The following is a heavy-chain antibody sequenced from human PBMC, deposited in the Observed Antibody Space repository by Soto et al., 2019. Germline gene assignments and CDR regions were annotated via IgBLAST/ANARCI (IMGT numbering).Heavy chain of an antibody. D-gene: IGHD5-12*01. J-gene: IGHJ4*02. V-gene: IGHV4-59*01. Sequence: SETLSLTCPVSGCSISSYYWSWIRQPPGKGLEWIGYIYYSGSTNYNPSLKSRVTISVDTSKNQFSLKLSSVTAADTAVYYCARSRYSGYDSVDYWGQGTLVTVSS. CDR2: IYYSGST. CDR1: GCSISSYY. CDR3: ARSRYSGYDSVDY.